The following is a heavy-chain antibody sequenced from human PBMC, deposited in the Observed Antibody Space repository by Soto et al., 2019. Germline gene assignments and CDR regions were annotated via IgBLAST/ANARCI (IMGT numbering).Heavy chain of an antibody. V-gene: IGHV4-30-4*01. J-gene: IGHJ4*02. CDR2: IYKSATT. Sequence: SETLSLTCSVSGDSISKLDYFWAWIRQPPGQALEYIGYIYKSATTYYNPSFESRVAISVDTSKSQFSLNVTSVTAADTAVYFCARGRYCLTGRCFRKWSDCWGQGDMGTVSS. D-gene: IGHD7-27*01. CDR1: GDSISKLDYF. CDR3: ARGRYCLTGRCFRKWSDC.